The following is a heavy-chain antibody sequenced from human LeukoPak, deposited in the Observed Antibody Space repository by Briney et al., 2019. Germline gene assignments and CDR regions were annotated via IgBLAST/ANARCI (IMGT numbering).Heavy chain of an antibody. CDR1: GGSFSAYY. D-gene: IGHD3-22*01. CDR3: ARGLGLYDSSGYYYNWFDP. J-gene: IGHJ5*02. Sequence: SETLSLTCAVYGGSFSAYYWSWIRQPPGKGLEWIGEINHSGSTNYNPSLKSRVTISVDMSKNQFSLRLSSVTAADTAVYFCARGLGLYDSSGYYYNWFDPWGQGTLVTVSS. V-gene: IGHV4-34*01. CDR2: INHSGST.